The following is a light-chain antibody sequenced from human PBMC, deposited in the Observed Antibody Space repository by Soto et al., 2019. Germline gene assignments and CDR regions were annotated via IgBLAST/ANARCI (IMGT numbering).Light chain of an antibody. CDR1: SSNIGARYD. CDR3: QSYDSSLSGGV. V-gene: IGLV1-40*01. J-gene: IGLJ1*01. CDR2: GDI. Sequence: QSVLTQPPSVSGAPGHRVTISCTGSSSNIGARYDVHWYQHLPGTAPKLLIYGDINRPSGVPDRFSGSKSGTSASLAITGLQAEDEADYYCQSYDSSLSGGVFGAGTKVTVL.